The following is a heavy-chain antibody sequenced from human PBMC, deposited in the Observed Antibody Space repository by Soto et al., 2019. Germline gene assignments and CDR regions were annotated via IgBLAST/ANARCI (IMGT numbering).Heavy chain of an antibody. CDR2: IYGGDSDT. V-gene: IGHV5-51*01. CDR3: ARLDGIVNPLRF. J-gene: IGHJ4*02. D-gene: IGHD1-26*01. CDR1: GYNFTKYW. Sequence: PGESLKISCKGSGYNFTKYWIAWVRQMPGKGLEWMGIIYGGDSDTRYSPSFQGQFTFSVDKSISSAYVQWSSLKASDTAVYYCARLDGIVNPLRFWGQATLVTVSS.